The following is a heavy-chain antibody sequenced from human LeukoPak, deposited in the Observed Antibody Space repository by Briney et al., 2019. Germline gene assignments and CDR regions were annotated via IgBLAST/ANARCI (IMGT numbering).Heavy chain of an antibody. D-gene: IGHD6-19*01. Sequence: PGGSLRLPCAASGFTFSSYWMHWVRQAPGTGLVWVSRINSDGSSTSYADSVKGRFTISRDNAKNTLYLQMNSLRAEDTAVYYCARASGWVYFDYWGQGTLVTVSS. J-gene: IGHJ4*02. V-gene: IGHV3-74*01. CDR3: ARASGWVYFDY. CDR2: INSDGSST. CDR1: GFTFSSYW.